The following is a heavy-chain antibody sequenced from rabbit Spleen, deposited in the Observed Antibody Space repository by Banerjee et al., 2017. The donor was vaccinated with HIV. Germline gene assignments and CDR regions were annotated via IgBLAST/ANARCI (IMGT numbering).Heavy chain of an antibody. CDR3: ARDLAGVIGWNFYL. J-gene: IGHJ4*01. CDR1: GFDFRRYY. Sequence: QELVESGGGLVQTGESLTVSCKASGFDFRRYYMCWVRQAPGKGLEWIACIYTGGSGSTAYASWAKGRFTVSKTSSTTVTLQLNSLTAADTATYFCARDLAGVIGWNFYLWGQGTLVTVS. D-gene: IGHD4-1*01. CDR2: IYTGGSGST. V-gene: IGHV1S40*01.